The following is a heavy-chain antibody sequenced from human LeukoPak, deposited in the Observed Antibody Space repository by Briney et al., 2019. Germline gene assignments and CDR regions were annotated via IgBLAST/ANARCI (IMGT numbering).Heavy chain of an antibody. V-gene: IGHV3-53*01. J-gene: IGHJ3*02. Sequence: PGGSLRLSCAASGFTVSSNYMSWVRQAPGKGLEWVSVIYSGGSTYYADSVKGRLTISRDNSKNTLYLQMNSLRAEDTAVYCCAREIRYYYDSSGYPQGGAFDIWGQGTMVTVSS. CDR3: AREIRYYYDSSGYPQGGAFDI. CDR1: GFTVSSNY. D-gene: IGHD3-22*01. CDR2: IYSGGST.